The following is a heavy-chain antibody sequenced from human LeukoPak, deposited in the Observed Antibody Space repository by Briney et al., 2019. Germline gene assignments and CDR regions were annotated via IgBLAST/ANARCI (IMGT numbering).Heavy chain of an antibody. V-gene: IGHV3-23*01. J-gene: IGHJ2*01. D-gene: IGHD3-10*01. Sequence: GGSLRLSCAASGFTFSSYAMTWVRQSPGMGLEWVATITGGGFVSFYADSVKGRFTISRDSSKDSLYLQMNSLRAEDTAVYYCAKVWTPIVGWFGDPPSYFDLWGRGTLVTVSS. CDR1: GFTFSSYA. CDR2: ITGGGFVS. CDR3: AKVWTPIVGWFGDPPSYFDL.